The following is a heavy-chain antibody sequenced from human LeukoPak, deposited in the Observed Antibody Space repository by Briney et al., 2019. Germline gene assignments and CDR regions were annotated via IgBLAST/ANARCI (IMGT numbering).Heavy chain of an antibody. CDR1: GFTFSSHA. CDR3: AYYDSSGYYYGRLRY. V-gene: IGHV3-23*01. Sequence: AGGSLRLSCAASGFTFSSHAMTWVRQTPGKGLEWVSNINAGGDNTLYADSVKGRFIISRDNSKSTLYLQMNSPRAEDTAVYFCAYYDSSGYYYGRLRYWGQGTPVTVSS. CDR2: INAGGDNT. D-gene: IGHD3-22*01. J-gene: IGHJ4*02.